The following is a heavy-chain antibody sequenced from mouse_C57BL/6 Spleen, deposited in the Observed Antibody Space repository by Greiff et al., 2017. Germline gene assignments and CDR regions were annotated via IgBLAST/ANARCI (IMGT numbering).Heavy chain of an antibody. V-gene: IGHV2-5*01. Sequence: QVQLKESGPGLVQPSPSLSITCTVSGFSLTSYGVHWVRQSPGQGLEWLGVIWRGGSSDYNAAFLSRLSITKDNSKSQVFFKMNSLQADDAAIYYGAQKGNDSNYYYAMDYWGQGTSVTVAS. CDR3: AQKGNDSNYYYAMDY. CDR1: GFSLTSYG. D-gene: IGHD2-5*01. CDR2: IWRGGSS. J-gene: IGHJ4*01.